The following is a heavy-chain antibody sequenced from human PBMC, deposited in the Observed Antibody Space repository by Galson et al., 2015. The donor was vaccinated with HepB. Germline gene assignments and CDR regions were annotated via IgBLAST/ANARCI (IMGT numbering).Heavy chain of an antibody. J-gene: IGHJ6*03. CDR3: ARDAAMVTSNDHYYLDV. CDR2: INPNSGGT. CDR1: GYSLIGYY. Sequence: SVKVSCKASGYSLIGYYLHWVRQAPGQGLEWMGWINPNSGGTKYVQKFQARVTMTRDTSISTAYMEVSSLTSDDTAVYYCARDAAMVTSNDHYYLDVWGKGTTVIVSS. D-gene: IGHD5-18*01. V-gene: IGHV1-2*02.